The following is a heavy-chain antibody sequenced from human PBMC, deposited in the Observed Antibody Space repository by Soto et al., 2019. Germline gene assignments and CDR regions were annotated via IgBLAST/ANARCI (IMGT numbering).Heavy chain of an antibody. CDR3: ARNIGYCSGGSCYSGLPWEPNYYYYYMDV. D-gene: IGHD2-15*01. J-gene: IGHJ6*03. V-gene: IGHV4-59*01. CDR2: IYYSGST. CDR1: GGSISSYY. Sequence: SETLSLTCTVSGGSISSYYWSWIRQPPGKGLEWIGYIYYSGSTNYNPSLKSRVTISVDTSKNQFSLKLSSVTAVDTAVYYCARNIGYCSGGSCYSGLPWEPNYYYYYMDVWGKGTTVTVSS.